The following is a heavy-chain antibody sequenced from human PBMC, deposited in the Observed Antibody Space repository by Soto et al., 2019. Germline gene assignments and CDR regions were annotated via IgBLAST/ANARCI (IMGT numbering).Heavy chain of an antibody. D-gene: IGHD1-7*01. V-gene: IGHV1-69*13. J-gene: IGHJ5*02. CDR2: IIPIFGTA. CDR1: GGTFSSDS. CDR3: ARDRITGTTFVLNWFDP. Sequence: SVNVSFKASGGTFSSDSISWVRPAPGQGLELMGGIIPIFGTANYAQKFQGRVTITADESTSTAYMELSSLRSEDTAVYYCARDRITGTTFVLNWFDPWGQGTLVNVSS.